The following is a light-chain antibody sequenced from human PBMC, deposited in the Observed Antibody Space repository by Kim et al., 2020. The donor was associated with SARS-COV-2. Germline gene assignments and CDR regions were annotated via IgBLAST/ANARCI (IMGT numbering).Light chain of an antibody. J-gene: IGLJ2*01. CDR2: DND. Sequence: VGGNWVAGGQGGAGTGPGGRMCDNDKRPAGIPDRFSGSKGGTAATLGITGLQTGDEADYYCGTWDSGLGVVFGGGTQLAVL. CDR3: GTWDSGLGVV. CDR1: VGGNW. V-gene: IGLV1-51*01.